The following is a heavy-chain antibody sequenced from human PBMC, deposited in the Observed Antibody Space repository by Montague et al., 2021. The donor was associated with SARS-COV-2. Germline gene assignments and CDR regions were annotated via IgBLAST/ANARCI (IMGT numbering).Heavy chain of an antibody. CDR1: GFSLSTSGMC. J-gene: IGHJ4*02. V-gene: IGHV2-70*11. D-gene: IGHD2-21*02. CDR2: IDWDDDK. Sequence: PALVKPTKTLTLTCTFSGFSLSTSGMCVSWIRQPPGKALEWLARIDWDDDKYYSTSLKTRLTISKDTSINQVVLTMTNMDPVDTATYCCARMGVVTALDYWGQGTLVTVSS. CDR3: ARMGVVTALDY.